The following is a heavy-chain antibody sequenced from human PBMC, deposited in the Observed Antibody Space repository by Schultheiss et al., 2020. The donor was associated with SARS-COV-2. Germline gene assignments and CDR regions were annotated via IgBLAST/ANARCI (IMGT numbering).Heavy chain of an antibody. CDR2: TNPNSGTT. J-gene: IGHJ6*02. CDR3: ARDFYHDSSGSYYYYGMDV. D-gene: IGHD3-22*01. V-gene: IGHV1-2*02. Sequence: ASVKVSCQAPEYTFTNYYIHWVRQAPGQGLEWMGWTNPNSGTTNYAQKFEGRVTMTRDTSISTAYMELSRLRSDDTAVYYCARDFYHDSSGSYYYYGMDVWGQGTTVTVSS. CDR1: EYTFTNYY.